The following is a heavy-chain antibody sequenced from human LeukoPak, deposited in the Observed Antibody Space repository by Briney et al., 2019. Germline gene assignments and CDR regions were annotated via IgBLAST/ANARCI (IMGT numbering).Heavy chain of an antibody. V-gene: IGHV4-59*01. CDR2: IYYSGST. Sequence: PSETLSLTCAVYGGSFSGYYWSWIRQPPGKGLEWIGYIYYSGSTNYNPSLKSRVTISVDTSKNQFSLKLSSVTAADTAVYYCARRSIYNYYYYMDVWGKGTTVTISS. J-gene: IGHJ6*03. CDR3: ARRSIYNYYYYMDV. D-gene: IGHD3-9*01. CDR1: GGSFSGYY.